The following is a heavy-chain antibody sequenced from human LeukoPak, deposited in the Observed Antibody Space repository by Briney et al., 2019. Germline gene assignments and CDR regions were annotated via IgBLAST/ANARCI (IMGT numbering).Heavy chain of an antibody. V-gene: IGHV4-39*07. Sequence: SETLSLTCTVSGGSISISSYYWGWIRQPPGKGLEWIGNIYYSGSTYYNPSLKSRVTISVDTSKNQFSLKLSSVTAADTAVYYCAREGHYDILTGYYNPWGQGTLVTVSS. D-gene: IGHD3-9*01. J-gene: IGHJ5*02. CDR1: GGSISISSYY. CDR3: AREGHYDILTGYYNP. CDR2: IYYSGST.